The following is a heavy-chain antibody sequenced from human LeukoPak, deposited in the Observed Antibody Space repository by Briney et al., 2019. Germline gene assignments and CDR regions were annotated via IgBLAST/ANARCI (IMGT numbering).Heavy chain of an antibody. J-gene: IGHJ3*02. CDR1: GSSISSYY. CDR2: IYYSGST. V-gene: IGHV4-59*08. D-gene: IGHD3-22*01. CDR3: ARHHYYDSSFFDI. Sequence: KPSETLSLTCTVSGSSISSYYWSWIRQPPGKGLEWIGYIYYSGSTNYNPSLKSRVTISVDTSKNQFSLKLSSVTAADTAVYYCARHHYYDSSFFDIWGQGTMVTVSS.